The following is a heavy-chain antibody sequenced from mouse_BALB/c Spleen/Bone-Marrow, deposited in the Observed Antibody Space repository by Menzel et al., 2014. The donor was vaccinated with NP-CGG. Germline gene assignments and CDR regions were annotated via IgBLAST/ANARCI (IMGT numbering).Heavy chain of an antibody. CDR2: ILPGSGST. D-gene: IGHD4-1*01. CDR1: GYTFSSYW. J-gene: IGHJ3*01. CDR3: ARWVPYWEFAY. Sequence: QVQLKQSGAELMKPGASVKISCKATGYTFSSYWIEWVKPRPGHGLEWIGEILPGSGSTNYNEKFKGKATFTADTSSNTAYMQLSSLTSEDSAVYYCARWVPYWEFAYWGQGTLVTVSA. V-gene: IGHV1-9*01.